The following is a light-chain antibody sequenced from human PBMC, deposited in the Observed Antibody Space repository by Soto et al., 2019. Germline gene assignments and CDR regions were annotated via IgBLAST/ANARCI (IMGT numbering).Light chain of an antibody. CDR3: QQYNDWPLT. V-gene: IGKV3-15*01. CDR2: GAF. CDR1: QSVRSN. J-gene: IGKJ1*01. Sequence: EIVMTQSPVTLSVSPGERATLSCRASQSVRSNLAWYQQKPGQAPSLLIYGAFTRATGIPTRFSGTGSGTEFTLTISSLQSEDLALYYGQQYNDWPLTFGQGTKVEV.